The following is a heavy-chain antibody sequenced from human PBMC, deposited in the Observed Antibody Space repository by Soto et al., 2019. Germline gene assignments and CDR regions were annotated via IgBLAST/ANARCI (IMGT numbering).Heavy chain of an antibody. J-gene: IGHJ4*02. CDR1: GFTFSSYG. D-gene: IGHD3-9*01. V-gene: IGHV3-33*06. CDR3: AKEGLSRHFDFDS. CDR2: IWYDGSNK. Sequence: PGGSLRLSCAASGFTFSSYGMHWVRQAPGKGLEWVAVIWYDGSNKYYADSVKGRFTISRDNSRNTLFLQMNNLRAEDAAVYYCAKEGLSRHFDFDSWGQGTLVTVSS.